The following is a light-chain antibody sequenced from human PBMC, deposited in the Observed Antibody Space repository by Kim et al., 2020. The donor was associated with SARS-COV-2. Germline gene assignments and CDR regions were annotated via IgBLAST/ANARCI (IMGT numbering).Light chain of an antibody. CDR1: QGINTY. Sequence: IQMTQSPSSLSASVGDRVTITCRASQGINTYLAWYQQKPGKVPKLLIYGASALHSGVPSRFSGSGSGTDFTLTISSLQPEDVATYYCQKYNSAAWTFGQGTKVDIK. V-gene: IGKV1-27*01. CDR3: QKYNSAAWT. J-gene: IGKJ1*01. CDR2: GAS.